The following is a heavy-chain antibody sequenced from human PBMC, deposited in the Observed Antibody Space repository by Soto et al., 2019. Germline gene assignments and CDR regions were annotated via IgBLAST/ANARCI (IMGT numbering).Heavy chain of an antibody. D-gene: IGHD2-15*01. V-gene: IGHV1-2*02. Sequence: ASVKVSCKASGYSFTGYYLHWVRQAPGQGLEWMGWIKPNSGDTNYAQKFQGRVSMTRDTSISTAYMELSRLRSDDTAVYYCARGVVYCSDGSCYVECWGQGTLVTVSS. CDR3: ARGVVYCSDGSCYVEC. J-gene: IGHJ4*02. CDR1: GYSFTGYY. CDR2: IKPNSGDT.